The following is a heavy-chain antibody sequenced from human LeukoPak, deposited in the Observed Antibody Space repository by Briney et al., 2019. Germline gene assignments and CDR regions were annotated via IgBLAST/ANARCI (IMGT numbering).Heavy chain of an antibody. CDR2: ISSSGSTI. D-gene: IGHD6-6*01. Sequence: GGSLRLSCAASGFTFSDYYMSWIRQAPGKGLEWVSYISSSGSTIYYADSVKGRFTISRDNAKNSLYLQMNSLRAEDTAVYYCARDNPYSSSSYYYYYMDVWGKGTTVTVSS. V-gene: IGHV3-11*01. CDR1: GFTFSDYY. CDR3: ARDNPYSSSSYYYYYMDV. J-gene: IGHJ6*03.